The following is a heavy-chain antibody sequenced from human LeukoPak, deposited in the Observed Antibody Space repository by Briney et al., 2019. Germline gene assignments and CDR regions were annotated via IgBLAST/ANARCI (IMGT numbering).Heavy chain of an antibody. CDR2: IYTSGST. CDR1: GGSLSSGSYY. Sequence: SQTLSLTCTVPGGSLSSGSYYWSWIRQPAGKGLEWIGRIYTSGSTNYNPSLKSRVTISVDTSKNQFSLKLSSVTAADTAVYYCARVAVTRLGELSPYDYWGQGTLVTVSS. D-gene: IGHD3-16*02. CDR3: ARVAVTRLGELSPYDY. J-gene: IGHJ4*02. V-gene: IGHV4-61*02.